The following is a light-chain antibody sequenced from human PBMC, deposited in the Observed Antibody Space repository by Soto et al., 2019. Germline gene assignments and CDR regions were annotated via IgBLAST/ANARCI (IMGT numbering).Light chain of an antibody. V-gene: IGKV3-15*01. CDR3: QKYNNCPVT. CDR1: QTVSSN. J-gene: IGKJ4*01. CDR2: GES. Sequence: DIDMTQSPATLSMFPGDSATLSCRASQTVSSNLAWYQQKPGQAPRLLIYGESTRATGIPDRLSGSGSGTEFILIISGLQSEDFATYYCQKYNNCPVTCGGGTKVDIK.